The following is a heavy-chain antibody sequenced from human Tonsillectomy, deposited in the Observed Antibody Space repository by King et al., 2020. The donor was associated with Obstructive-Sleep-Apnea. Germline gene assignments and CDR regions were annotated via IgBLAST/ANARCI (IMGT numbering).Heavy chain of an antibody. Sequence: EVQLVESGGGLVKPGGSLRLSCAASGFTFSSYSMNWVRQAPGKGLEWVSSISGSGSYIFYADSLKGRFTISRDNAKNSLYLRMNSLTAEDTAIYYCARNRGYNGYDPFDYWGQGTLVTVSS. CDR3: ARNRGYNGYDPFDY. J-gene: IGHJ4*02. CDR2: ISGSGSYI. D-gene: IGHD5-12*01. V-gene: IGHV3-21*01. CDR1: GFTFSSYS.